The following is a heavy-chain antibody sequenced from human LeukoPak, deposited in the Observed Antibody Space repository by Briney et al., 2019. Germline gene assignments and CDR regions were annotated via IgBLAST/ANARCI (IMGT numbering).Heavy chain of an antibody. CDR2: VKSKADDGTT. Sequence: PGGSLRLSCSASGFPFSSYAMHWVRQAPGKGLEWVGRVKSKADDGTTDYAAPVQGRFTISRDDSKNTLSLQMNSLKTEDTAVYYCATEGGSGSYYGDDAFDMWGQGTMVTVSS. CDR3: ATEGGSGSYYGDDAFDM. V-gene: IGHV3-15*01. D-gene: IGHD3-10*01. CDR1: GFPFSSYA. J-gene: IGHJ3*02.